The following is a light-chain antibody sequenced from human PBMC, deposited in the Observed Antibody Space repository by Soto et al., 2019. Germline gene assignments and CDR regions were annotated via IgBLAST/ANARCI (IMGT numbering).Light chain of an antibody. CDR1: GSDVGNYNL. CDR3: AAWDDNLSGWV. V-gene: IGLV2-23*01. CDR2: EGT. J-gene: IGLJ3*02. Sequence: QSALTQPASVAGSPGQSITISCTGTGSDVGNYNLLSWYQQHPGKAPKLIISEGTKRPSGVSNRFSGSGSGNTASLTISGLQAEDEADYYCAAWDDNLSGWVFGGGTKLTVL.